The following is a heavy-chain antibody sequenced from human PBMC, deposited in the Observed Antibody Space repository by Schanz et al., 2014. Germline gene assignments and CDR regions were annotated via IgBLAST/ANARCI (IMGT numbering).Heavy chain of an antibody. D-gene: IGHD6-19*01. CDR2: IRDRGSPT. Sequence: ESGGGLVQPGGSLRLSCAASGFTFSDYPLNWVRQVPGKGLQWVSNIRDRGSPTYYADSVKGRFTISRDNAKNSVYLQMNSLRAEDTALYFCATDYSGGGCHIWGQGTMVTVSS. V-gene: IGHV3-48*01. CDR3: ATDYSGGGCHI. CDR1: GFTFSDYP. J-gene: IGHJ3*02.